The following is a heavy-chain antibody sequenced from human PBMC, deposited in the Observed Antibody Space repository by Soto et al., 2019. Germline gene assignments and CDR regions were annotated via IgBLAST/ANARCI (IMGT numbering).Heavy chain of an antibody. J-gene: IGHJ4*02. D-gene: IGHD2-15*01. CDR1: GFTFSTFA. CDR2: VSNDGSRE. V-gene: IGHV3-30-3*01. Sequence: QVQLVESGGGVVQPERSLRLSCAASGFTFSTFAMHWVRQAPGKGLEWVAVVSNDGSRESYADSVKGRFTISRDNSRNILYLQMDSLRVEDTALYSCVRSYSHSWHTFDYWGQGTLVTVSS. CDR3: VRSYSHSWHTFDY.